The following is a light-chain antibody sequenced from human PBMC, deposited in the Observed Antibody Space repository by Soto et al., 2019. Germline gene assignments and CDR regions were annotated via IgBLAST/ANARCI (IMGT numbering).Light chain of an antibody. CDR3: QQYNNCPRT. CDR2: GAS. V-gene: IGKV3-15*01. Sequence: EIVMTQSPATLSVSPGERATLSCRASQSVSSNLAWYQQKPGQAPRLLIYGASTRATCIPARFSGSGSGTEFTLTISSLQSEDFAGYYCQQYNNCPRTFGPGTKVYIK. J-gene: IGKJ3*01. CDR1: QSVSSN.